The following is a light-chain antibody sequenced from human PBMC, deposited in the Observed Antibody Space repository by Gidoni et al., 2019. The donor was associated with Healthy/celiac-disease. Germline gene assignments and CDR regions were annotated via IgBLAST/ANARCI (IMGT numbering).Light chain of an antibody. CDR2: DVS. J-gene: IGLJ3*02. V-gene: IGLV2-14*03. Sequence: QSALTQPASVSGSPGQSITISYTGTSSDVGGYNYVSWYQQHPGKAPKLMIYDVSNRPSGVSNRVSGSKSGNTASLTISGLQAEDEADYYCSSYTSSSTVWVFGGGTKRTVL. CDR1: SSDVGGYNY. CDR3: SSYTSSSTVWV.